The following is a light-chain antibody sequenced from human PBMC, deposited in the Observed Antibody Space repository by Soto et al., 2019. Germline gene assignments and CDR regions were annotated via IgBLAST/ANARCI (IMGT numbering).Light chain of an antibody. Sequence: DIQMTQSPSTLSASVGDRVTITCRASQSISCWLAWYQQKPGKAPKLLIYDASSLESGVPSRFSGSGSATEFTLTISSLQPDDFATYYCQQYNNYWTFGQGTRVEIK. V-gene: IGKV1-5*01. J-gene: IGKJ1*01. CDR3: QQYNNYWT. CDR2: DAS. CDR1: QSISCW.